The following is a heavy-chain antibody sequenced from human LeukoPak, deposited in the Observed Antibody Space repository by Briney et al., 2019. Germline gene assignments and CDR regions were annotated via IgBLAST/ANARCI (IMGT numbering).Heavy chain of an antibody. D-gene: IGHD6-13*01. CDR3: ASIAAAGTEEFDY. CDR2: IKQDGSEK. CDR1: GFTFSSYW. J-gene: IGHJ4*02. Sequence: GGSLRLSCAASGFTFSSYWMSWVRQAPGKGLEWVANIKQDGSEKYYVDSVKGRFTISRDNAKNSLYLQMNSLRAEDAAVYYCASIAAAGTEEFDYWGQGTLVTVSS. V-gene: IGHV3-7*01.